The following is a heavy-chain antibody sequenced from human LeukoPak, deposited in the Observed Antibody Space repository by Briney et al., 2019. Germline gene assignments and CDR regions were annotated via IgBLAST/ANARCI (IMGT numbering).Heavy chain of an antibody. CDR1: GGTFSSYA. CDR3: ATAPRMTTVTTGWFDP. Sequence: GASVKVSCKASGGTFSSYAISWVRQAPGQGLEWMGGIIPIFGTANYAQKFQGRVTITADESTSTAYMELSSLRSEDTAVYYCATAPRMTTVTTGWFDPWGQGTLVTVSS. V-gene: IGHV1-69*13. J-gene: IGHJ5*02. D-gene: IGHD4-17*01. CDR2: IIPIFGTA.